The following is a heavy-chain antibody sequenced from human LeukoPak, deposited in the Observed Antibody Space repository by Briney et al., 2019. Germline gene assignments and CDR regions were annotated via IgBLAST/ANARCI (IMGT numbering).Heavy chain of an antibody. Sequence: LSGGSLRLSCAASGLTFSGHEMNWVSQAPGKGLEWISSISSSGNTRYYADSVKGRFTISRDNAKSSLYLQMNSLRVEDTSVYYCTGGGFDYWGQGALVTVSS. J-gene: IGHJ4*02. CDR1: GLTFSGHE. CDR3: TGGGFDY. CDR2: ISSSGNTR. V-gene: IGHV3-48*03.